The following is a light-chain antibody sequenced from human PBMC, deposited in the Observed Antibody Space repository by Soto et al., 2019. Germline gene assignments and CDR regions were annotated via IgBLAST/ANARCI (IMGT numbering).Light chain of an antibody. CDR1: QSFRGL. V-gene: IGKV3-20*01. J-gene: IGKJ5*01. CDR2: GAS. Sequence: EVVLTQSPVTLSLSPGERATLSCRASQSFRGLLAWYQQKPGQAPRLLIYGASGRATGIPDRFSGSGSGTHFTLTISRLEPEDFAVYYCQQYTSSLITFGQGTRLEIK. CDR3: QQYTSSLIT.